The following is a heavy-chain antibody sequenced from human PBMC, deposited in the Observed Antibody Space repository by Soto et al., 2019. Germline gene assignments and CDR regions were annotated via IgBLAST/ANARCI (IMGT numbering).Heavy chain of an antibody. Sequence: EVQLVESGGGLVQPGGSLRLSCAASGFTFSSYWMHWVRQAPGKGLVWVSRINSDGSSTSYADSVKGQVTISRDNAKNTMYLPVNTLRGEDTSVYYCAMVGCLNWSFDLWGRGTLVTVSS. D-gene: IGHD3-10*01. J-gene: IGHJ2*01. CDR2: INSDGSST. CDR3: AMVGCLNWSFDL. CDR1: GFTFSSYW. V-gene: IGHV3-74*01.